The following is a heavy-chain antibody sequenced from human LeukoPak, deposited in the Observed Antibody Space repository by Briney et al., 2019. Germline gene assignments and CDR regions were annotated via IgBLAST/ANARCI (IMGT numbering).Heavy chain of an antibody. CDR1: GYTFTGYY. CDR2: INPSSGGT. V-gene: IGHV1-2*02. J-gene: IGHJ4*02. D-gene: IGHD3-10*01. Sequence: ASVKVSCKASGYTFTGYYMHWVRQAPGQGLEWMGWINPSSGGTTYAQKFQGRVTMTRDTSISTAYMELSSLRSDDTAVYFCARDFYGSGSFPPYWGQGTLVTVSS. CDR3: ARDFYGSGSFPPY.